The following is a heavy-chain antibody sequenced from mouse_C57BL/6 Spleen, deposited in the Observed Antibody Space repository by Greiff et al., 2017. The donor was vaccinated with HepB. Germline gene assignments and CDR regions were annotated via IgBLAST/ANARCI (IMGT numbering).Heavy chain of an antibody. J-gene: IGHJ2*01. CDR3: ARQGVYGNYLH. Sequence: EVQVVESGGDLVKPGGSLKLSCAASGFTFSSYGMSWVRQTPDKRLEWVATISSGGSYTYYPDSVKGRFTISRDNAKNTLYLQMSSLKSEDTAMFFCARQGVYGNYLHWGKDTTHTVSS. CDR2: ISSGGSYT. CDR1: GFTFSSYG. V-gene: IGHV5-6*01. D-gene: IGHD2-1*01.